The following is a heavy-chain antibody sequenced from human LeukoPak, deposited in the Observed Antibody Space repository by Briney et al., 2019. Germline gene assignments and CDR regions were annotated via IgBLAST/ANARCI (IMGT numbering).Heavy chain of an antibody. D-gene: IGHD3-3*01. CDR1: GGSISSSSYS. CDR3: AREIRFLESGAFDI. CDR2: IYYSGST. V-gene: IGHV4-39*07. Sequence: SETLSLTCTVSGGSISSSSYSWGWIRQPPGKGLEWIGSIYYSGSTYYNPSLKSRVTISVDTSKNQFSLKLSSVTAADTAVYYCAREIRFLESGAFDIWGQGTMVTVSS. J-gene: IGHJ3*02.